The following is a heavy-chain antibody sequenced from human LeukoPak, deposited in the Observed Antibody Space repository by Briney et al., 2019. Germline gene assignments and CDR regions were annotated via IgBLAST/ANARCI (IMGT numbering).Heavy chain of an antibody. CDR2: ISYDGSNK. V-gene: IGHV3-30*14. J-gene: IGHJ4*02. D-gene: IGHD5-12*01. CDR1: GFTFSSYA. CDR3: ARGVASPRFDY. Sequence: GGSLRLSCAASGFTFSSYAMHWVRQAPGKGLEWVAVISYDGSNKYYADSVKGRFTISRDNSKNTLYLQMNSLRAEDTAVYYCARGVASPRFDYWGQGTLVIVSS.